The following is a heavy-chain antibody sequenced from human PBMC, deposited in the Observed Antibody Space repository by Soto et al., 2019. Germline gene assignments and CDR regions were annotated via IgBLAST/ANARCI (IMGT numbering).Heavy chain of an antibody. J-gene: IGHJ4*02. CDR3: ARDRNRDWNYVGYHFDN. D-gene: IGHD1-7*01. V-gene: IGHV1-69*01. Sequence: QVQLVQSGAEVKKPGSSVKVSCKASGGTFSSYAINWVRQAPGQGLEWMGGIIPFFGTSNRAQKFQGRVTITADDSSTTANMELSSLRAEDTAVYYGARDRNRDWNYVGYHFDNWGQGTQVTGSS. CDR2: IIPFFGTS. CDR1: GGTFSSYA.